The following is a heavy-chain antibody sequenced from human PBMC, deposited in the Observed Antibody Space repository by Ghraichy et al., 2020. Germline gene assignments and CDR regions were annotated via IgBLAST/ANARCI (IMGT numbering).Heavy chain of an antibody. CDR3: STSPRADRGNY. D-gene: IGHD3-10*01. V-gene: IGHV3-74*01. Sequence: LSLTCAASGLTFSSYWMHWVRQAPGKGLEWVSHIKTDGSTTNYADSVRGRFTISRATATNTLYLQMNSLRADDTAVYYCSTSPRADRGNYWGQGTLVTVSA. CDR1: GLTFSSYW. CDR2: IKTDGSTT. J-gene: IGHJ4*02.